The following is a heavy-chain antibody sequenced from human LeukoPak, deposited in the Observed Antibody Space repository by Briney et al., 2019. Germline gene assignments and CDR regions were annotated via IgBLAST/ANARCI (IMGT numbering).Heavy chain of an antibody. D-gene: IGHD2-2*01. CDR1: GYTFTSYY. J-gene: IGHJ5*02. Sequence: ASVKVSCKASGYTFTSYYMHWVRQAPGQGLEWMGIINPSGGSTSYAQKFQGRVTMTRDTSTSTVYMELSSLRFEDTAVYYCARDQGIVVVPAANWFDPWGQGTLVTVSS. CDR2: INPSGGST. CDR3: ARDQGIVVVPAANWFDP. V-gene: IGHV1-46*01.